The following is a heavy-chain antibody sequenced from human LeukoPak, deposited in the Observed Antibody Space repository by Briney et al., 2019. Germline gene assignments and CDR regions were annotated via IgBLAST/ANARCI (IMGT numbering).Heavy chain of an antibody. D-gene: IGHD1-26*01. CDR2: IYYIGIT. CDR3: ARRGLVVRAGEGDFDY. Sequence: SGTLSLTCTVSGGSISISSYYWAGTRQPPGKGLEWIGCIYYIGITHYNPSLKSRVTISVDTSKNQFSLKLSSVTAADTAVYHCARRGLVVRAGEGDFDYWGQGTLVTVSS. V-gene: IGHV4-39*01. J-gene: IGHJ4*02. CDR1: GGSISISSYY.